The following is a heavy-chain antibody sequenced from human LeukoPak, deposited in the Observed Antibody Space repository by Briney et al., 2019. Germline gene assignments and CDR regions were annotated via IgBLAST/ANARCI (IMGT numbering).Heavy chain of an antibody. CDR1: GYTFTSYG. D-gene: IGHD1-26*01. V-gene: IGHV1-46*01. CDR3: ARGLWDPDY. CDR2: INPGGGST. J-gene: IGHJ4*02. Sequence: ASVKVSCKASGYTFTSYGISWVRQAPGQGLEWMGIINPGGGSTSYAQKFQGRVTMTRDTSTSTVYMELSSLRSEDTAVYYCARGLWDPDYWGQGTLVTVSS.